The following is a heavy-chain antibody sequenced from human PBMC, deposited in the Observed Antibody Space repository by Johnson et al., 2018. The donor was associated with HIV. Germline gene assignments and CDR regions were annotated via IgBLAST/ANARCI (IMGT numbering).Heavy chain of an antibody. CDR2: ISYDGSNK. Sequence: QVQLVESGGGLVKPGGSLRLSCAASGFIFSSYAMHWVRQAPGKGLEWVAVISYDGSNKYYADSVKGRFTISRDNSKNTLYLQMNSLRAEDTAVYYCAKVGGYSNGESWGQGTMVTVSS. D-gene: IGHD5-18*01. J-gene: IGHJ3*01. V-gene: IGHV3-30-3*01. CDR1: GFIFSSYA. CDR3: AKVGGYSNGES.